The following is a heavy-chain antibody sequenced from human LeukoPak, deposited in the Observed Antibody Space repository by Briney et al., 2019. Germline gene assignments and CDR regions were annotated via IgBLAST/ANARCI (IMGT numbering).Heavy chain of an antibody. CDR1: GFTFSIYT. Sequence: GGSLRLSCVASGFTFSIYTMSWVRQALGKGLEWVSSITSSSSSIYSADSVKGRLTISRDNAKNSLYLEMNSLRDEDTAVYYCARDLAWGAYWGQGTLVTVSS. CDR3: ARDLAWGAY. D-gene: IGHD4/OR15-4a*01. CDR2: ITSSSSSI. V-gene: IGHV3-21*01. J-gene: IGHJ4*02.